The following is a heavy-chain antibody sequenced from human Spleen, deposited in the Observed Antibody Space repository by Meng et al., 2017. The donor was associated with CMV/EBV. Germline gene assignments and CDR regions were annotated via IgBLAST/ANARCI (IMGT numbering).Heavy chain of an antibody. J-gene: IGHJ4*02. Sequence: GGSLRLSCAAFGFTFSDYYMTWIRQAPGKGLEWVSYISSSGDTIFYADSVKGRFTISRDNIKNSLYLQMNSLRAADTAVYYCARGGHSSSWYLGYWGQGTLVTVSS. CDR2: ISSSGDTI. V-gene: IGHV3-11*04. CDR3: ARGGHSSSWYLGY. CDR1: GFTFSDYY. D-gene: IGHD6-13*01.